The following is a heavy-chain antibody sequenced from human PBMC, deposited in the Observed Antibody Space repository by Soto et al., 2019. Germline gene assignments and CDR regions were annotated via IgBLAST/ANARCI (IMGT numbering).Heavy chain of an antibody. V-gene: IGHV1-69*12. J-gene: IGHJ6*02. CDR3: ARHPVSGSYAYYYGMDV. D-gene: IGHD1-26*01. Sequence: QVQLVQSGAEVKKPGSSVKVSCKASGGTFSSYAISWVRQAPGQGLEWMGGIIPIFGTANYAQKFQGRVTITADXSXSXSYRELSSLRSEDTAVYYCARHPVSGSYAYYYGMDVWGQGTTVTVSS. CDR1: GGTFSSYA. CDR2: IIPIFGTA.